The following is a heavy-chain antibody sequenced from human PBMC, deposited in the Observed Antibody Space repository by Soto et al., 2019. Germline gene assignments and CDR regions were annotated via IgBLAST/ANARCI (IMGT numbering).Heavy chain of an antibody. V-gene: IGHV3-30*18. D-gene: IGHD6-19*01. CDR2: ISYDGNNK. CDR1: VFTFSSYI. Sequence: VVSLRLSCSSSVFTFSSYIMHLFLQAPGTGPEWLAVISYDGNNKYYADPVRGRLSISRDNSKNTLYLQMNSLRGDDTAVYYCAKDAASGWHVSYFDKWGQGHLVTVSS. J-gene: IGHJ4*02. CDR3: AKDAASGWHVSYFDK.